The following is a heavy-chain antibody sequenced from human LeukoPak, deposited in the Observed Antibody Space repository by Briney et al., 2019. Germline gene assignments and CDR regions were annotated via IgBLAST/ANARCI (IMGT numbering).Heavy chain of an antibody. D-gene: IGHD5-18*01. CDR1: GYTFTGYY. CDR3: ARAGPRGYSYGAYYYYMDV. CDR2: INPNSGGT. Sequence: EASVKVSCKASGYTFTGYYMHWVRQAPGQGLEWMGWINPNSGGTNYAQKFQGRVTMTRDTSISTAYMELSRLRSDDTAVYYCARAGPRGYSYGAYYYYMDVWGKGTTVTISS. V-gene: IGHV1-2*02. J-gene: IGHJ6*03.